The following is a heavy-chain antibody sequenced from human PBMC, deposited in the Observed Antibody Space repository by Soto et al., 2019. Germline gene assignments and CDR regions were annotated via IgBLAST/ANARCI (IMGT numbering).Heavy chain of an antibody. CDR3: ARALGGDSSGYSLYYGMDV. D-gene: IGHD3-22*01. Sequence: PSETLSLTCAVSGGSISSGGYSWIWIRQPPGKGLEWIGYIYHSGSTYYNPSLKSRVTISVDRSKNQFSLKLSSVTAADTAVYYCARALGGDSSGYSLYYGMDVWGQGTTVTV. J-gene: IGHJ6*02. V-gene: IGHV4-30-2*01. CDR2: IYHSGST. CDR1: GGSISSGGYS.